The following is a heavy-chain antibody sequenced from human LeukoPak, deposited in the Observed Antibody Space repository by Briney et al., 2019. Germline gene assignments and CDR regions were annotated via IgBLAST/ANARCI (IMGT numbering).Heavy chain of an antibody. CDR2: VSSTSSFI. Sequence: GGSLRLSCAASGFTFSSYSINWVRQAPGKGLEWVSCVSSTSSFIYYADSVKGRFTISRDNAKNSLYLQMNSLRAEDTAVYYCARLSPSGWYGYFQQWGQGTRVTVSA. J-gene: IGHJ1*01. CDR3: ARLSPSGWYGYFQQ. V-gene: IGHV3-21*01. CDR1: GFTFSSYS. D-gene: IGHD6-19*01.